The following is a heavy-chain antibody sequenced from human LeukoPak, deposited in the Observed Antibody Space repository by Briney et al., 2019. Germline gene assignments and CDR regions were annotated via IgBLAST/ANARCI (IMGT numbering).Heavy chain of an antibody. V-gene: IGHV1-69*04. CDR1: GGTFSSYA. Sequence: ASVKVSCKASGGTFSSYAISWVRRAPGQGLEWMGRIIPILGIANYAQKFQGRVTITADKSTSTAYMELSSLRSEDMAVYYCARDLGQQWLFDYWGQGTLVTVSS. J-gene: IGHJ4*02. D-gene: IGHD6-19*01. CDR3: ARDLGQQWLFDY. CDR2: IIPILGIA.